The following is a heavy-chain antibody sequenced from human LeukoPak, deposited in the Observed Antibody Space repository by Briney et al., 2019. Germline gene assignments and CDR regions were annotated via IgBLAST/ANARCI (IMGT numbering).Heavy chain of an antibody. V-gene: IGHV3-33*01. CDR2: IWFDGSNK. CDR3: AREGGTYPYNFDY. D-gene: IGHD1-14*01. J-gene: IGHJ4*02. Sequence: GGSLRLSCAASGLTFRSYGMHWVRQSPGKGLEWVAIIWFDGSNKYYAESVKGRFTISRDNSMNTLYLQMNSLRAEDTAVYYCAREGGTYPYNFDYWGQGTLVTVSS. CDR1: GLTFRSYG.